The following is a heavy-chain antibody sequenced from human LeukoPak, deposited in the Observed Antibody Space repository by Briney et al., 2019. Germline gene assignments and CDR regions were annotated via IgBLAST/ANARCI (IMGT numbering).Heavy chain of an antibody. J-gene: IGHJ6*03. V-gene: IGHV4-39*01. D-gene: IGHD4-23*01. Sequence: PSETLSLTCTVSGGSISSSSYYWGWIRQPPGKGLEWIGSIYYSGSTYYNPSLKSRVTISVDTSKNQFSLKLSSVTAADTAVYYCARHTTVGPAAPYYYYYMDVWGKGTTVTISS. CDR3: ARHTTVGPAAPYYYYYMDV. CDR2: IYYSGST. CDR1: GGSISSSSYY.